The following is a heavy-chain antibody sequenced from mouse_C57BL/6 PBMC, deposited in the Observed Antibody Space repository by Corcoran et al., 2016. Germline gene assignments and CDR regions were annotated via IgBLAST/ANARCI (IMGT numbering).Heavy chain of an antibody. J-gene: IGHJ1*03. CDR3: ARGHYDNPYWYFDV. Sequence: EVQLQQSVAELVRPGASVKLSCITSGFNIKNTFMHWVKQRPEQGLEWIGKIDPANGYTKYAPTFQDKATITADTSSNTAYLQLSSLTSEDTAIYDWARGHYDNPYWYFDVWGTGTTVTVSS. CDR1: GFNIKNTF. CDR2: IDPANGYT. D-gene: IGHD2-1*01. V-gene: IGHV14-3*01.